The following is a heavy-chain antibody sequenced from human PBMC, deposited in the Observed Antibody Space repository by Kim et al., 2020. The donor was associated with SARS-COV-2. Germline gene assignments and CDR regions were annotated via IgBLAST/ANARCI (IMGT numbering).Heavy chain of an antibody. CDR2: TYYRSKWYN. Sequence: SQTLSLSCAISGDSVSSNSAAWNWIRQSPSRGLEWLGRTYYRSKWYNDYAVSVKSRITINPDTSKNQFSLQLNSVTPEDTAVYYCARSSSWYDYYYYGMDVWGQGTTVTVSS. J-gene: IGHJ6*02. CDR3: ARSSSWYDYYYYGMDV. D-gene: IGHD6-13*01. V-gene: IGHV6-1*01. CDR1: GDSVSSNSAA.